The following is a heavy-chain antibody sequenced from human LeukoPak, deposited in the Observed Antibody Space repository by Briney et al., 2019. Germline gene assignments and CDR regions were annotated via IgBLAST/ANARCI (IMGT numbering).Heavy chain of an antibody. CDR1: GLTFNKYW. J-gene: IGHJ1*01. Sequence: GGSLRLSCEASGLTFNKYWMTWVRQAPGKGLEWVANIKQDGSEKNYVDSVKGRFTISRDNAKNSLSLRMNSLSAEDTAVYYCATGYSGGWYFYSQHWGQGTLVSVSS. CDR3: ATGYSGGWYFYSQH. V-gene: IGHV3-7*01. D-gene: IGHD6-19*01. CDR2: IKQDGSEK.